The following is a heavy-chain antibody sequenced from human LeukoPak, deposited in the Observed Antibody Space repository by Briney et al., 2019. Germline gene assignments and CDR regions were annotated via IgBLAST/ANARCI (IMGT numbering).Heavy chain of an antibody. CDR2: INHSGST. CDR1: GGSFSVYY. Sequence: ASETLSLTCAVYGGSFSVYYWSWIRQPPGKGLESIGEINHSGSTNYNPSLKSRVTISVDTSKNQFSLKLSSVTAADTAVYYCNGYCSSTSCYGGGYWGQGTLVTVSS. D-gene: IGHD2-2*03. J-gene: IGHJ4*02. CDR3: NGYCSSTSCYGGGY. V-gene: IGHV4-34*01.